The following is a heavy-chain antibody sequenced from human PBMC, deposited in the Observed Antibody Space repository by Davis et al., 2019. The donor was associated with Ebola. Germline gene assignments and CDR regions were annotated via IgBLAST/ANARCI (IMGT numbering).Heavy chain of an antibody. V-gene: IGHV4-59*11. J-gene: IGHJ4*02. D-gene: IGHD1-7*01. CDR1: GGSISSHY. CDR2: IYYSGST. CDR3: ARVGGDGTSYLEGLDY. Sequence: MPSETLSLTCNVSGGSISSHYWSWIRQPPGKGLEWIGYIYYSGSTNYNASLKSRVTISVDTPKNQISPKLSSVTAADTAVYYCARVGGDGTSYLEGLDYWGQGMLVTVSS.